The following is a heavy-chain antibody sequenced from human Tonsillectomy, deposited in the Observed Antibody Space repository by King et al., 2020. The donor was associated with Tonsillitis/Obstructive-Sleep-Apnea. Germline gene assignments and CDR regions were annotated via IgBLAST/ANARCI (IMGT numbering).Heavy chain of an antibody. Sequence: VQLVESGGGLVQPGGSLKLSCAASGFTFSGSAMHWVRQASGKGLEWVGRIRSKANSYATAYAASVKGRFTISRDDSKNTAYLQMNSLKTEDTAVYYCTRRGWNDEDYWGQGTLVTVSS. V-gene: IGHV3-73*01. CDR1: GFTFSGSA. J-gene: IGHJ4*02. D-gene: IGHD1-1*01. CDR3: TRRGWNDEDY. CDR2: IRSKANSYAT.